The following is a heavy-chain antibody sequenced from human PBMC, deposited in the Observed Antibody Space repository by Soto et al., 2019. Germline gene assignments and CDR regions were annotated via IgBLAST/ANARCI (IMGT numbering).Heavy chain of an antibody. CDR3: ARVRLLLAMDAFDI. V-gene: IGHV1-2*02. J-gene: IGHJ3*02. D-gene: IGHD5-18*01. CDR1: GYTFTGYY. CDR2: INPNSGGT. Sequence: ASVKVSCKASGYTFTGYYMHWVRQAPGQGLEWMGWINPNSGGTNYAQKFQGRVTMTRDTSISTAYMELSRLRSDDTAVYYCARVRLLLAMDAFDIWGQGTMVTVSS.